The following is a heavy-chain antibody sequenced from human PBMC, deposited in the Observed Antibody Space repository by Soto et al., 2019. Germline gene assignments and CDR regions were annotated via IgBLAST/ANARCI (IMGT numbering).Heavy chain of an antibody. Sequence: QPGGSLRLSCAASGFTFDDYAMHWVRQAPGKGLEWVSGISWNSGSIGYADSVKGRFTISRDNAKNSLYLQMNSLRAEDTALYYCAKIPGPPWGQGTLVTVSS. J-gene: IGHJ5*02. CDR1: GFTFDDYA. CDR2: ISWNSGSI. V-gene: IGHV3-9*01. CDR3: AKIPGPP.